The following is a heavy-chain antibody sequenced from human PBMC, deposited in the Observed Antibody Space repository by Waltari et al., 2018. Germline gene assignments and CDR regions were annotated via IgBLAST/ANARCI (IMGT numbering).Heavy chain of an antibody. CDR2: INPTNGGT. CDR3: AREKGGNNNWFDP. CDR1: GYTFTGYY. V-gene: IGHV1-2*06. Sequence: QVQLVQSGAEVKKPGASVKVSCKASGYTFTGYYMHWVRQAPGQGLEGMGRINPTNGGTNYTQKFQGRVTMTRDTSISTAYMELSRLRSDDTAVYDCAREKGGNNNWFDPWGQGTLVTVSS. D-gene: IGHD2-15*01. J-gene: IGHJ5*02.